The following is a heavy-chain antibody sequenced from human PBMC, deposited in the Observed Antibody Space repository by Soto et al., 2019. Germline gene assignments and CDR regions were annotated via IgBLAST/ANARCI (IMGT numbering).Heavy chain of an antibody. Sequence: ASVKVSCKASGCTFSSYTISWVRQAPGQGLEWMGWIIAGHGKAKYSQKFQGRVTITRDKSASTAYMELSSLRSEDTAVYYCARDRWFGESNYFDYWGQGTLVTVSS. CDR3: ARDRWFGESNYFDY. D-gene: IGHD3-10*01. V-gene: IGHV1-3*01. CDR2: IIAGHGKA. CDR1: GCTFSSYT. J-gene: IGHJ4*02.